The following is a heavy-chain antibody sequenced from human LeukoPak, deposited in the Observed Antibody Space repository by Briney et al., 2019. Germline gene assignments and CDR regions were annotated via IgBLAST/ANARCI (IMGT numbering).Heavy chain of an antibody. J-gene: IGHJ4*02. CDR2: IYYSGST. V-gene: IGHV4-39*01. D-gene: IGHD1-20*01. CDR1: GGSISSSSYY. Sequence: SETLSLTCTVSGGSISSSSYYWGWIRQPPGKGLEWIGSIYYSGSTYYNPSLKSRVTISVDTSKNQFSLKLSSVTAADTAVYYCARAHNFLVPFDYWGQGTLVTVSS. CDR3: ARAHNFLVPFDY.